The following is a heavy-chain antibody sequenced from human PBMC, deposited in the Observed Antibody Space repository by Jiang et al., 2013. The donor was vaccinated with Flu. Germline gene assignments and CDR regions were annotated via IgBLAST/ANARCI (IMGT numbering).Heavy chain of an antibody. CDR2: IYPGDSDT. CDR1: FTSYW. Sequence: FTSYWIGWVRQMPGKGLEWMGIIYPGDSDTRYSPSFQGQVTISADKSISTAYLQWSSLKASDTAMYYCARRIAVAGTRRSYTWFDPWGQGTLVTVSS. CDR3: ARRIAVAGTRRSYTWFDP. J-gene: IGHJ5*02. V-gene: IGHV5-51*01. D-gene: IGHD6-19*01.